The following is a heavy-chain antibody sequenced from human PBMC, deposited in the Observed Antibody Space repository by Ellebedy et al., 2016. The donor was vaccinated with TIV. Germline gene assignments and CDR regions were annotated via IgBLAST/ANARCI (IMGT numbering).Heavy chain of an antibody. J-gene: IGHJ4*02. CDR1: GYTFTSYD. CDR2: IIPIFGTA. D-gene: IGHD1-26*01. CDR3: ARDRTKWELPEYYFDY. Sequence: SVKVSXXASGYTFTSYDINWVRQATGQGLEWMGGIIPIFGTANYAQKFQGRVTITADESTSTAYMELSRLRSDDTAVYYCARDRTKWELPEYYFDYWGQGTLVTVSS. V-gene: IGHV1-69*13.